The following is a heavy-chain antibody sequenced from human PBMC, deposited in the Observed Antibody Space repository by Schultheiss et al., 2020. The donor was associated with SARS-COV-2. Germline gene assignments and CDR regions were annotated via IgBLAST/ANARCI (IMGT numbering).Heavy chain of an antibody. V-gene: IGHV1-18*01. J-gene: IGHJ4*02. CDR3: ARDFLPSGASGYAIDY. CDR2: IIPIFGTA. CDR1: GYTFTSYD. Sequence: ASVKVSCKASGYTFTSYDINWVRQATGQGLEWMGGIIPIFGTANYAQKLQGRVTMTTDTSTSTAYMELRSLRSDDTAVYYCARDFLPSGASGYAIDYWGQGTQVTVSS. D-gene: IGHD3-3*01.